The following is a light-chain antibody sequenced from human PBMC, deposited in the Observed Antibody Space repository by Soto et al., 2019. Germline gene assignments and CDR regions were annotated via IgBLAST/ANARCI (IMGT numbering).Light chain of an antibody. V-gene: IGKV1-5*01. CDR1: QSISSW. CDR2: DAS. J-gene: IGKJ1*01. CDR3: QQYNSYSPT. Sequence: IHMTQSPSSLSASVGDRVTITCRASQSISSWLAWYQQKTGKAPKLLIYDASSLESGVPSRFSGSGSGTEFNLTISSLQTDDFATYYCQQYNSYSPTFGQGTKVDIK.